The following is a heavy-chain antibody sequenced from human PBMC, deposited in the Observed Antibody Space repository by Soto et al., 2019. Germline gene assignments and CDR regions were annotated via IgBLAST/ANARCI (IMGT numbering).Heavy chain of an antibody. CDR3: ARDLGMGQQPAPHDPNYYGMDV. J-gene: IGHJ6*02. D-gene: IGHD6-13*01. V-gene: IGHV3-33*01. CDR2: IWYDGSNK. Sequence: GGSLRLSCAASGFTFSSYGMHWVRQAPGKGLEWVAVIWYDGSNKYYADSVKGRFTISRDNSKNTLYLQMNSLRAEDTAVYYCARDLGMGQQPAPHDPNYYGMDVWGQGTTVTVSS. CDR1: GFTFSSYG.